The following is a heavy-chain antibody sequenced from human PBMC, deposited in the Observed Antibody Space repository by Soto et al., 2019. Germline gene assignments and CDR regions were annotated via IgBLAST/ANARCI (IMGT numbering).Heavy chain of an antibody. J-gene: IGHJ4*02. V-gene: IGHV3-72*01. Sequence: PGGSLRLSCAASGFTFSDHYMDWVRQAPGKGLEWVGRTRKKANGYTTEYAASVKGRFTISRDDSKNSLYLQMNSLKIEDTAVYYCARVMDRDGYSFDYWGQGTLVTVSS. CDR3: ARVMDRDGYSFDY. CDR2: TRKKANGYTT. D-gene: IGHD4-4*01. CDR1: GFTFSDHY.